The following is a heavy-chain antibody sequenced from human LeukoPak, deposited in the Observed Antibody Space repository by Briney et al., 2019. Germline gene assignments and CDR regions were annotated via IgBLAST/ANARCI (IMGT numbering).Heavy chain of an antibody. D-gene: IGHD3-10*01. J-gene: IGHJ4*02. Sequence: PSETLSLTCTVSGGSISTYHWTWIRQPPGKGLEWIGKIYYTGKTNYNPSLKSRVTMSVDTSKNQFSLKLSSVTAADTAVYYCARGYYYSSGSILNDYWGQGTLVTVSS. CDR3: ARGYYYSSGSILNDY. CDR1: GGSISTYH. CDR2: IYYTGKT. V-gene: IGHV4-59*01.